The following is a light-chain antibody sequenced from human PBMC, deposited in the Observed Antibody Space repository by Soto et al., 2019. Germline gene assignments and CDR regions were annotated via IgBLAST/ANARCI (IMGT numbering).Light chain of an antibody. CDR1: NSDVGRYTL. CDR2: EAN. J-gene: IGLJ3*02. V-gene: IGLV2-23*01. Sequence: QSALTQPASVSGSPGQSLTISCTGTNSDVGRYTLVSWYQHHPGKAPKRVIYEANKRPSGISERFSVSKSGNTASLTISGLQAEDEGHYYCCSYAPGSTWVFGGGTKVTVL. CDR3: CSYAPGSTWV.